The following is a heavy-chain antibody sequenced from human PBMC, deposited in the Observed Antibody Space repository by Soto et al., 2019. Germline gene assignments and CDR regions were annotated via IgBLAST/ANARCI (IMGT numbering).Heavy chain of an antibody. J-gene: IGHJ6*02. CDR1: GFNFTDYN. V-gene: IGHV3-21*01. CDR2: ISSTGRYI. Sequence: PGGSLRLSCAGSGFNFTDYNMNWVRQAPGKGLEWVSSISSTGRYIYYGDSVRGRITVSRDNGKNSLFLQMNNLGAEDTAVYYCAREKCSSNNCYLVGYYGLDVWSQGTTVTVSS. CDR3: AREKCSSNNCYLVGYYGLDV. D-gene: IGHD2-2*01.